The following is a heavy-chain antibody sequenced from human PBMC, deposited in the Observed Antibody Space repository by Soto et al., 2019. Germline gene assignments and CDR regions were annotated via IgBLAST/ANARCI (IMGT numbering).Heavy chain of an antibody. Sequence: GESLKISCXVSGYSFTSKWVGWVRQMPGKGLEWMGMIYPGDSDTRYGPSFEGLVTISADRSTSTAYLFWKTLKTSDTAMYYCARFYARYSNPFHFDTWGQGSQVTVS. J-gene: IGHJ4*02. V-gene: IGHV5-51*01. CDR1: GYSFTSKW. D-gene: IGHD5-18*01. CDR3: ARFYARYSNPFHFDT. CDR2: IYPGDSDT.